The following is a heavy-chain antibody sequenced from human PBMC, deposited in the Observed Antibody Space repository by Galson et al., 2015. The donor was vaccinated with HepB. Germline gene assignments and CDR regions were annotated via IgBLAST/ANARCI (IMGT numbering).Heavy chain of an antibody. Sequence: QSGAEVKKPGESLKISCKGSGYSFTNYWLGWVRQMPGKGLECMGIIYPGDSDSTYSPSFQGQVTISADKSISTAYLQWSSLKASDTAMYYCARHREDCSGGRCYQGFDAFDIWGQGTMVSVSS. V-gene: IGHV5-51*01. D-gene: IGHD2-15*01. CDR2: IYPGDSDS. J-gene: IGHJ3*02. CDR1: GYSFTNYW. CDR3: ARHREDCSGGRCYQGFDAFDI.